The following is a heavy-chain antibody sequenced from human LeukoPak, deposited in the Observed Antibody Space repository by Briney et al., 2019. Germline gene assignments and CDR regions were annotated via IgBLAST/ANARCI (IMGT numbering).Heavy chain of an antibody. CDR1: GFTFTNFW. J-gene: IGHJ5*01. CDR2: IQTDGST. V-gene: IGHV3-74*01. D-gene: IGHD1-1*01. CDR3: ARGLHWNDFNWFDS. Sequence: GGSLTLSCAASGFTFTNFWMNSVRQTPGKGLMWVSRIQTDGSTRYAESVKGRFTISRDNAKNTVYLQMNTLSAEDTAIYYCARGLHWNDFNWFDSWGQGTLVTVSS.